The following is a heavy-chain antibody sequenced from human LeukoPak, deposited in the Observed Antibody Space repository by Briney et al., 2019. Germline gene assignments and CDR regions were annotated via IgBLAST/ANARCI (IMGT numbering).Heavy chain of an antibody. CDR3: AKDRRYSYGYSYCYYYMDV. Sequence: PGGSLRLSCAASGFTFSSYGMHWVRQAPGKGLEWVAVIWYDVSNKYYADSVKGRFTISGDNSKNTLYLQMNSLRAEDTAVYYCAKDRRYSYGYSYCYYYMDVWGKGTTVTVSS. J-gene: IGHJ6*03. CDR2: IWYDVSNK. CDR1: GFTFSSYG. D-gene: IGHD5-18*01. V-gene: IGHV3-33*06.